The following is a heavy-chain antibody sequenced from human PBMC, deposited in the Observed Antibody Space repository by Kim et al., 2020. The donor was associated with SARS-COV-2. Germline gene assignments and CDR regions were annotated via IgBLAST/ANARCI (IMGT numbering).Heavy chain of an antibody. J-gene: IGHJ6*02. Sequence: SVKVSCKASGCTFSNYAISWVRQAPGQGLEWMGGIIPIFGTPNYAQKFQDRVTITADESTSTAYMELSSLRSEDTAVYYCARGFYGSGSSYNVVRGLKYYYYGVAVWGQGTTVTASS. CDR1: GCTFSNYA. V-gene: IGHV1-69*13. CDR3: ARGFYGSGSSYNVVRGLKYYYYGVAV. D-gene: IGHD3-10*01. CDR2: IIPIFGTP.